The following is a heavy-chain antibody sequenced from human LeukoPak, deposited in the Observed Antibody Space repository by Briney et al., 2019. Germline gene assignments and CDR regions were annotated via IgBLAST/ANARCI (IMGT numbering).Heavy chain of an antibody. CDR1: GGSFSGYY. D-gene: IGHD6-19*01. CDR2: INHSGST. V-gene: IGHV4-34*01. J-gene: IGHJ4*02. Sequence: SETLSLTCAVYGGSFSGYYWSWIRQPPGKGLEWIGEINHSGSTNYSPSLKSRVTISVDTSKNQFSLKLSSVTAADTAVYYCARGIAVAGYGLGYWGQGTLVTVSS. CDR3: ARGIAVAGYGLGY.